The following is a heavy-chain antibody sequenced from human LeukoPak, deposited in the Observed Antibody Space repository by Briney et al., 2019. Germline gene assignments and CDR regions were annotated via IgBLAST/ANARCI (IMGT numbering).Heavy chain of an antibody. J-gene: IGHJ4*02. CDR1: GFTFTYYG. D-gene: IGHD2-2*01. CDR2: ISYDGSSK. CDR3: AKDRRTLYYFDY. V-gene: IGHV3-30*18. Sequence: GRSLGLSCAGSGFTFTYYGMHWVRQAPGKGLEWVAVISYDGSSKYYADSVKGRFTISRDNSKNTLYLQMNSLRAEDTAVYYCAKDRRTLYYFDYWGQGTLVTVSS.